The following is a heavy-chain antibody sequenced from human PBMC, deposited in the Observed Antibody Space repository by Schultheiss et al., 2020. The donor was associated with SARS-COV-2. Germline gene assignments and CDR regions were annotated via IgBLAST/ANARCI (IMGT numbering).Heavy chain of an antibody. Sequence: SETLSLTCTVSGGSISSSSYYWSWIRQPPGKGLEWIGYIYYSGSTYYNPSLKSRVTMSVDTSKNQFSLKLSSVTAADTAVYYCVRGSDCSSTSCYGGFPNYYYMDVWGKGTTVTVSS. CDR1: GGSISSSSYY. J-gene: IGHJ6*03. CDR2: IYYSGST. D-gene: IGHD2-2*01. CDR3: VRGSDCSSTSCYGGFPNYYYMDV. V-gene: IGHV4-39*07.